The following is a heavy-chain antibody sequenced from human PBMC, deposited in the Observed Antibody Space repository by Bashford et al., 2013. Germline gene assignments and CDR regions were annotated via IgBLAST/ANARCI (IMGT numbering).Heavy chain of an antibody. V-gene: IGHV2-70*11. J-gene: IGHJ4*02. D-gene: IGHD6-19*01. CDR1: GFSLSTSGMC. Sequence: SGPTLVKPTQTLTLTCTFSGFSLSTSGMCVSWIRQPPGKGPWSGLARIDWDDDKYYSTSLKTRLTISKDTSKNQVVLTMTNMDPVDTATYYCARTYSSGALGVFDYWGQGTLVTVSS. CDR2: IDWDDDK. CDR3: ARTYSSGALGVFDY.